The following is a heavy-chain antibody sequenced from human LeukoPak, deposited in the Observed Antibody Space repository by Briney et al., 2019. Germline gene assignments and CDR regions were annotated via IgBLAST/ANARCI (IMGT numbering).Heavy chain of an antibody. Sequence: GGSLRLSCAASGLTFSSYPMHWVRQAPGKGLEWVALISYDGNNKYYADSVKGRFTISRDNSKNTLYLQVSSLRAGDTAVYYCARTPPGTTWFDPWGQGTLVTVSS. D-gene: IGHD1-1*01. CDR2: ISYDGNNK. J-gene: IGHJ5*02. CDR1: GLTFSSYP. CDR3: ARTPPGTTWFDP. V-gene: IGHV3-30-3*01.